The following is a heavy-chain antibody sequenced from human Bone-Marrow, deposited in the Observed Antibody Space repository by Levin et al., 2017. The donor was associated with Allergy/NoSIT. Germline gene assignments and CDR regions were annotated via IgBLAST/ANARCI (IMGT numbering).Heavy chain of an antibody. Sequence: TGGSLRLSCAASGFTFSSYSMHWVRQAPGKGLEWVAVISYDGNSRHYADSVKGRFTCSRDNSKNTLYLQMNSLRAEDTAIYYCVRGRVRGWLDYFDYWGQGTLVTVSS. CDR2: ISYDGNSR. CDR1: GFTFSSYS. CDR3: VRGRVRGWLDYFDY. D-gene: IGHD6-19*01. V-gene: IGHV3-30-3*01. J-gene: IGHJ4*02.